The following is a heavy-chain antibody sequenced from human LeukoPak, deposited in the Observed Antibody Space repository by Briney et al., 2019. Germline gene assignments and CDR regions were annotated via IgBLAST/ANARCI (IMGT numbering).Heavy chain of an antibody. CDR2: ISGTGGTT. V-gene: IGHV3-23*01. D-gene: IGHD3-10*01. Sequence: GGSLRLSCAASGFTFSTYDMNWVRQAPGKGLEWVSVISGTGGTTYYADSVKGRFTISRDNSKNTLFLQMNSLRAEDTAVYYCAKDHYVSGRYDAFDIWGQGTMVTVSS. CDR3: AKDHYVSGRYDAFDI. CDR1: GFTFSTYD. J-gene: IGHJ3*02.